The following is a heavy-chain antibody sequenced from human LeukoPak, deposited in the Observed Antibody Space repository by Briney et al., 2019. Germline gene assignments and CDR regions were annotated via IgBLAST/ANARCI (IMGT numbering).Heavy chain of an antibody. CDR3: ARRRYYDSSGYYPVSGYFDL. D-gene: IGHD3-22*01. Sequence: PSETLSLTCTVSGGSIFSYYWNWIRQSPGKGLEWIGYIYSNDITSFNPSLGSRGAISIDTSRNQFSLRLMSVTAADTAIYYCARRRYYDSSGYYPVSGYFDLWGRGTLVIVSS. V-gene: IGHV4-4*08. CDR2: IYSNDIT. CDR1: GGSIFSYY. J-gene: IGHJ2*01.